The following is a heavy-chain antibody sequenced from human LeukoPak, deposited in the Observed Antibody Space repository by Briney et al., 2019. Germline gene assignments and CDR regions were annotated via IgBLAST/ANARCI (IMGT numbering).Heavy chain of an antibody. CDR3: AREGATTVTPSDAFDI. V-gene: IGHV3-53*01. CDR1: GFTFSDYW. D-gene: IGHD4-17*01. J-gene: IGHJ3*02. Sequence: GGSLRLSCVGSGFTFSDYWMSWVRQAPGKGLEWVSVIYSGGSTYYADSVKGRFTISRDNSKNTLYLQMNSLRAEDTAVYYCAREGATTVTPSDAFDIWGQGTMVTVSS. CDR2: IYSGGST.